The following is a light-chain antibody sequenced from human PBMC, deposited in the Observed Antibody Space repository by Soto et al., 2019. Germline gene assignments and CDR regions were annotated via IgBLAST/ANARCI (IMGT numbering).Light chain of an antibody. CDR1: SPNIGNNY. J-gene: IGLJ1*01. CDR2: DNN. Sequence: QSVLTQPPSLSAAPGQKVTISCSGSSPNIGNNYVSWYQHLPGTAPELLIYDNNKRPSGIPDRFSGSKSGTSATLDITGLQTGDEADYYCATWDSSLSAHVFGTGTKVTVL. CDR3: ATWDSSLSAHV. V-gene: IGLV1-51*01.